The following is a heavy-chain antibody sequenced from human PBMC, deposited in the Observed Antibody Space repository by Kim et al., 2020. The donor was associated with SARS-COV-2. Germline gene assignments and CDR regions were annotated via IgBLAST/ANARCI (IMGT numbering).Heavy chain of an antibody. J-gene: IGHJ5*02. Sequence: SETLSITCAVYGGSFSGYYWSWIRQPPGKGLEWIGEINHSGSTNYNPSLKSRVTISVDTSKNQFSLKLSSVTAADTAVYYCARDGRVTMVRGPPHPWGPG. V-gene: IGHV4-34*01. D-gene: IGHD3-10*01. CDR1: GGSFSGYY. CDR3: ARDGRVTMVRGPPHP. CDR2: INHSGST.